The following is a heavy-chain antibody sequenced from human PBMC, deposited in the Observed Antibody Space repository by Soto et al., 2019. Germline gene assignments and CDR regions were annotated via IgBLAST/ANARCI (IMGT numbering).Heavy chain of an antibody. V-gene: IGHV4-59*01. J-gene: IGHJ4*02. CDR1: GGSISSYY. Sequence: SETLSLTCTVSGGSISSYYWSWIRQPPGKGLEWIGYIYYSGSTNYNPSLKSRVTISVDTSKNQFSLKLSSVTAADTAVYYCAREGPLSRAHDYFDYWGQGTLVTVSS. CDR3: AREGPLSRAHDYFDY. CDR2: IYYSGST.